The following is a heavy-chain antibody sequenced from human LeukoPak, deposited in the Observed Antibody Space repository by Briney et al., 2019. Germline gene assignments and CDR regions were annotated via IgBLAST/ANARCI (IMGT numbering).Heavy chain of an antibody. CDR1: GFIFSKHY. CDR2: ISGSGSTT. J-gene: IGHJ4*02. D-gene: IGHD6-6*01. V-gene: IGHV3-11*04. Sequence: GGSLRLSCAASGFIFSKHYMSWIRQAPGKGLEWVSYISGSGSTTYYADSVKGRFTISRDNAKNSLYLQMNSLRAEDTAIYYCARAFRGGYSSSFGYWGQGTLVTVSS. CDR3: ARAFRGGYSSSFGY.